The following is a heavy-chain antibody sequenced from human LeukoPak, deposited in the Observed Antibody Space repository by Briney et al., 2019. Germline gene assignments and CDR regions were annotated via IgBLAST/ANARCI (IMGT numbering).Heavy chain of an antibody. J-gene: IGHJ4*02. CDR1: GFTFSDNY. V-gene: IGHV3-66*01. D-gene: IGHD2-21*01. CDR2: IYSGGST. Sequence: GGSLRLSCAASGFTFSDNYMSWVRQAPGRGLEWVSVIYSGGSTYYADSVKGRFTISRDNSKNTLYLQMNSLRAEDTAVYYCARDPMGWQGGDFDYWGQGTLVTVSS. CDR3: ARDPMGWQGGDFDY.